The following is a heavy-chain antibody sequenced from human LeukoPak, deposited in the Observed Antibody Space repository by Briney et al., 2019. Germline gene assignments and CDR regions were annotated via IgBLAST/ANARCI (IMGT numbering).Heavy chain of an antibody. Sequence: SETLSLTCTVSGGSISSYYWSWIRQPAGKGLEWIGRIYTSENTNYNPSLKSRVTMSIDASKNQFSLKLTSVTAADTAIYYCAKGAGGFSYYNWFDPWGQGTLVTVSS. D-gene: IGHD5-18*01. J-gene: IGHJ5*02. CDR3: AKGAGGFSYYNWFDP. CDR2: IYTSENT. CDR1: GGSISSYY. V-gene: IGHV4-4*07.